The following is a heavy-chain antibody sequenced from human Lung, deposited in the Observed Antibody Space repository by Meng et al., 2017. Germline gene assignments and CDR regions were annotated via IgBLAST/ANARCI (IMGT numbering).Heavy chain of an antibody. Sequence: SETLSLTCTVSGGSISSYYWSWIRQPAGKGLEWIGRIYTSGSTNYNPSLKSRVTMSVDTSKNQFSLKLSSVTAEDTAVYYCERETIGNLRTYYFDYWGQGTLVTVSS. D-gene: IGHD4-23*01. CDR1: GGSISSYY. CDR3: ERETIGNLRTYYFDY. CDR2: IYTSGST. V-gene: IGHV4-4*07. J-gene: IGHJ4*02.